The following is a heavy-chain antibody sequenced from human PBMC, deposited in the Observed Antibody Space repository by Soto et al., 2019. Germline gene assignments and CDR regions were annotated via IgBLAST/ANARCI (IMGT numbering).Heavy chain of an antibody. CDR2: ISGSGFKK. J-gene: IGHJ5*02. Sequence: HPWWSLRLSCAASGFIFENFGMSWFRQAPGKGLEWISSISGSGFKKYYADSVKGRFTISRDNSKSTVYLELNNLSAEDTAVYHCAKNQGVELVPLATVDWFDPWGQGSVVTVSS. D-gene: IGHD1-26*01. CDR3: AKNQGVELVPLATVDWFDP. CDR1: GFIFENFG. V-gene: IGHV3-23*01.